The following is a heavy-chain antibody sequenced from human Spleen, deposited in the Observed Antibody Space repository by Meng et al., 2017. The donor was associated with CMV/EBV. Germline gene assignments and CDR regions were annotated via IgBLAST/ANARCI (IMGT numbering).Heavy chain of an antibody. V-gene: IGHV3-7*01. CDR3: AREDGSSWTGVYFDY. Sequence: ETLSLTCTVSGGSISSSSYYWGWIRQPPGKGLEWVANIKQDGSEKYYVDSVKGRFTISRDNSNNSVYLQMNSLRAEDTAVYYCAREDGSSWTGVYFDYWGQGTLVTVSS. D-gene: IGHD6-13*01. CDR2: IKQDGSEK. J-gene: IGHJ4*02. CDR1: GGSISSSSYY.